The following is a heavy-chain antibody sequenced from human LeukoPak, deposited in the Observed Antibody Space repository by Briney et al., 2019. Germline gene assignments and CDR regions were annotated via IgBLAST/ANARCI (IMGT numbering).Heavy chain of an antibody. V-gene: IGHV3-48*02. D-gene: IGHD6-6*01. CDR2: ISSSSSTI. CDR3: AREGYSSSSYYFDY. Sequence: GGSLRLSCAASGFTFSSYSMNWVRQAPGKGLEWVSYISSSSSTIYYADSVKGRFTISRDNAKNSLYLQMNSLRDEDTAVYYCAREGYSSSSYYFDYWGQGTLVTVSS. CDR1: GFTFSSYS. J-gene: IGHJ4*02.